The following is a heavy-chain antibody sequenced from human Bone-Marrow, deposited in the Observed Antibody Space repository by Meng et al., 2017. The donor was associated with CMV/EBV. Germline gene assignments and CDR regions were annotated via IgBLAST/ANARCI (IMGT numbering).Heavy chain of an antibody. CDR3: ARGGNDAYYYYYYGMDV. Sequence: GESLKISCAASGFTFSSYSMNWVRQAPGKGLEWVSSISSSSSYIYYADSVKGRFTISRDNAKNSRYLQMNSLRAEDTAVYYCARGGNDAYYYYYYGMDVWGQGTTVTVSS. J-gene: IGHJ6*02. CDR1: GFTFSSYS. CDR2: ISSSSSYI. V-gene: IGHV3-21*01. D-gene: IGHD1-1*01.